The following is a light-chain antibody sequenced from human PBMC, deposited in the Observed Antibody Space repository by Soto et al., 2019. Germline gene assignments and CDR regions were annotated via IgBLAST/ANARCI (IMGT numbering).Light chain of an antibody. Sequence: DIPMTQSPSSLSASVGDRVTITCQASQDISNYLNWYQQKQGKAPKLLIYDASNLETGVPSRFSGSGSGTDFTFTISSLQPEDIATYYCQQYDNLPALTFGGGTKVEIK. CDR1: QDISNY. CDR2: DAS. CDR3: QQYDNLPALT. J-gene: IGKJ4*01. V-gene: IGKV1-33*01.